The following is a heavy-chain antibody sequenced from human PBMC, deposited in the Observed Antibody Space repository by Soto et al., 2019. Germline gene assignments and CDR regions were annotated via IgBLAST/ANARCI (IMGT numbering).Heavy chain of an antibody. CDR2: ISISGTYL. CDR1: GFTFRIYA. D-gene: IGHD3-16*01. J-gene: IGHJ4*02. Sequence: GGSLRLSCATSGFTFRIYAMNWVRQAPGKGLEWVSSISISGTYLHYADSVEGRFTISRDDAKNSVYLQMNSLRPDDTAVYYCAREGDYHEFWGQGTLVTVS. CDR3: AREGDYHEF. V-gene: IGHV3-21*01.